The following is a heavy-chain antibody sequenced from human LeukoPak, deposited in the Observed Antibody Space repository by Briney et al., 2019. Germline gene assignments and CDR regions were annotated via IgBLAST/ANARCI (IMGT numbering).Heavy chain of an antibody. D-gene: IGHD1-26*01. Sequence: SETLSLTCTVSGGSIRFYYWNWIRQAPGKGLEWIGHMYYSGTTNYNPSLQSRVTISVDTSRNQFSLQLNSVTAADTALYYCARAEAPTEYYFDYWGQGTLVTVSS. CDR1: GGSIRFYY. CDR3: ARAEAPTEYYFDY. J-gene: IGHJ4*02. V-gene: IGHV4-59*01. CDR2: MYYSGTT.